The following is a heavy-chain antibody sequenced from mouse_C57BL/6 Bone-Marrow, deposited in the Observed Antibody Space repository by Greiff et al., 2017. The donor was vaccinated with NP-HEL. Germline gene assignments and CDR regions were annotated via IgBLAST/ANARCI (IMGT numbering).Heavy chain of an antibody. Sequence: VQLQQSGAELVRPGASVKLSCTASGFNIKDYYMHWVKQRPEQGLEWIGRIDPEDGDTEYAPKFQGKATMTADTSSNTAYLQLSSLTSEDTAVYYCTFPYYYGSSPWYFDVWGTGTTVTVSS. CDR1: GFNIKDYY. J-gene: IGHJ1*03. D-gene: IGHD1-1*01. CDR2: IDPEDGDT. V-gene: IGHV14-1*01. CDR3: TFPYYYGSSPWYFDV.